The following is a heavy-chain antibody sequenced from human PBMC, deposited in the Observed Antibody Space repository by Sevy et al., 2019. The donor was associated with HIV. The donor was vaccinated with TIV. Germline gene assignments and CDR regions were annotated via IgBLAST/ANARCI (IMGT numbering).Heavy chain of an antibody. CDR2: IYYSGST. CDR3: GSSRRVLLFDY. J-gene: IGHJ4*02. V-gene: IGHV4-59*01. D-gene: IGHD3-10*01. Sequence: SETLSLTCTVSGGSISSYYWSWIRQPPGKGLEWIGYIYYSGSTNYNPSLKSRVTISVDTSKNQFSLKLSSVPAADTAVYYCGSSRRVLLFDYWGQGTLVTVSS. CDR1: GGSISSYY.